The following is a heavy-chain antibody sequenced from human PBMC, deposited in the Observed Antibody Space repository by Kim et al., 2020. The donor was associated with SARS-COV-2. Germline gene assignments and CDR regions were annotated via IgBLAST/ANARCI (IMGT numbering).Heavy chain of an antibody. Sequence: SETLSLTCTVSGGSISSYYWSWIRQPPGKGLEWIGHIYYSGSTNYNPSLKSRVTISVDTSKNQFSLKLSSVTAADTAVYYCARHVKSRYNWNDNDAFDIWGQGTMVTVSS. J-gene: IGHJ3*02. CDR1: GGSISSYY. CDR3: ARHVKSRYNWNDNDAFDI. V-gene: IGHV4-59*08. CDR2: IYYSGST. D-gene: IGHD1-1*01.